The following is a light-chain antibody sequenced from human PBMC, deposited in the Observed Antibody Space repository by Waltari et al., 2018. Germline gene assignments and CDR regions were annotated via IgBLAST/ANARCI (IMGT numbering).Light chain of an antibody. CDR1: QSVLYSSNNKNY. CDR3: QQYYSTPYT. V-gene: IGKV4-1*01. J-gene: IGKJ2*01. Sequence: CKSSQSVLYSSNNKNYLAWYQQKPGQPPKLLIYWASTRESGVPDRFSGSGSGTDFTLTISSLQAEDVAVYYCQQYYSTPYTFGQGTKLEIK. CDR2: WAS.